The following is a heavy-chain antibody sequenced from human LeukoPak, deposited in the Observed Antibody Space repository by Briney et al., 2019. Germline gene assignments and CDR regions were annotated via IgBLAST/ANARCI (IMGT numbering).Heavy chain of an antibody. Sequence: ASVKVSCKASGYTFTSNYMHWVRQAPGQGLEWMGVIAPSSGTTSYAQKFQGRVTMTRDTSTSTLYMELSSLTSEDTAVYYCARDRPTRTPVEYNFDYCGQGTLVTVSS. J-gene: IGHJ4*02. CDR1: GYTFTSNY. CDR3: ARDRPTRTPVEYNFDY. CDR2: IAPSSGTT. V-gene: IGHV1-46*01. D-gene: IGHD4-4*01.